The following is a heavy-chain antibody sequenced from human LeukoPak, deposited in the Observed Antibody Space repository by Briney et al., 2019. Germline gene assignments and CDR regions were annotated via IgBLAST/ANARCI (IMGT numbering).Heavy chain of an antibody. CDR1: GGSISSYY. CDR3: AGDSSGYLNSLGY. D-gene: IGHD3-22*01. Sequence: PSQTLSLTCTVSGGSISSYYWSWIRQPPGKGLEWIGYIYYSGSTYYNPSLKSRVTISVDTSKNQFSLKLSSVTAADTAVYYCAGDSSGYLNSLGYWGQGTLVTVSS. V-gene: IGHV4-59*01. J-gene: IGHJ4*02. CDR2: IYYSGST.